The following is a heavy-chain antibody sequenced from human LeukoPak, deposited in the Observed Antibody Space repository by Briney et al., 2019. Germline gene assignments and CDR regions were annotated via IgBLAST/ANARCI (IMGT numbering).Heavy chain of an antibody. Sequence: GASLQISCKGSGYSFTSYWISWVRPVPGKGLEWMGRIDPSDSYTNYSPSFQGHVTISADKSISTAYLQWSSLKASDTAMYYCARLMGYYGSGSSPYGMDVWGKGTTVTVSS. D-gene: IGHD3-10*01. V-gene: IGHV5-10-1*01. CDR2: IDPSDSYT. J-gene: IGHJ6*04. CDR3: ARLMGYYGSGSSPYGMDV. CDR1: GYSFTSYW.